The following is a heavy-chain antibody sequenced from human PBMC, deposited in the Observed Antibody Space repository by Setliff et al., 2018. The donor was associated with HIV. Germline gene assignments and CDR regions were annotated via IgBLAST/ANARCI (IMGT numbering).Heavy chain of an antibody. CDR3: ARSQGIGNYYMDV. D-gene: IGHD2-15*01. V-gene: IGHV3-21*01. J-gene: IGHJ6*03. Sequence: GGSLRLSCAASGFTFSTYCMNWVCQAPGKGLEWISSISYRSSYIYYSDSVKGRFTISRDDAKNSLSLQVNSLRDEDTAVYYCARSQGIGNYYMDVWGTGTTVTVSS. CDR2: ISYRSSYI. CDR1: GFTFSTYC.